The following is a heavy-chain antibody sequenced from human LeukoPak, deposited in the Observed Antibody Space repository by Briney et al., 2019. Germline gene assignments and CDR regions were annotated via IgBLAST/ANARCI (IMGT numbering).Heavy chain of an antibody. Sequence: GPLRLSCAASGFTFSSYSMNWVRQAPGKGLEWVSYISSSSSTIYYADSVKGRFTISRDNAKNSLYLQMNSLRAEDTAVYYCARDLDYANAFDIWGQGTMVTVSS. V-gene: IGHV3-48*01. D-gene: IGHD4-17*01. CDR2: ISSSSSTI. J-gene: IGHJ3*02. CDR3: ARDLDYANAFDI. CDR1: GFTFSSYS.